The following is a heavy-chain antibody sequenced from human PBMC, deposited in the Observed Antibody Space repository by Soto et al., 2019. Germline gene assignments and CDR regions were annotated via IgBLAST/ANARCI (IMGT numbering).Heavy chain of an antibody. CDR3: TTVLGGGSCYDEECNWFDP. D-gene: IGHD2-15*01. V-gene: IGHV3-15*01. J-gene: IGHJ5*02. Sequence: EVQLVESGGGLVKPGGSLRLSCAASGFTFSNAWMSWVRQAPGKGLEWVGRIKSKTDGGTTDYAAPVKGRFTISRDDSKNTLYLQMNSVKTEDTAVYYCTTVLGGGSCYDEECNWFDPWGQGTLVTVSS. CDR1: GFTFSNAW. CDR2: IKSKTDGGTT.